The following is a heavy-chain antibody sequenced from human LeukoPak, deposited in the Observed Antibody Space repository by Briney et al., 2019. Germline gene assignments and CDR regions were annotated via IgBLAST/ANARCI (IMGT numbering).Heavy chain of an antibody. Sequence: GRSLRLSCAASGFTFSSYGMHWVRQAPGKGLEWVAVISYDGSNKYYADSVKGRFTISRDNSKNTLYLQMNSLRAEDTAVYYCAKDKDGYNDYWGQGTLVTASS. J-gene: IGHJ4*02. D-gene: IGHD5-24*01. CDR2: ISYDGSNK. V-gene: IGHV3-30*18. CDR3: AKDKDGYNDY. CDR1: GFTFSSYG.